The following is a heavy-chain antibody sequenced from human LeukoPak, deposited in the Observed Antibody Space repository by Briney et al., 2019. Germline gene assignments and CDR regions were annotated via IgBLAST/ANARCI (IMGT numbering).Heavy chain of an antibody. CDR2: ISSSSSTI. V-gene: IGHV3-48*01. CDR3: AKDLHYGSADY. D-gene: IGHD3-10*01. Sequence: GGSLRLSCAASGFTFSSYSMNWVRQAPGKGLEWVSYISSSSSTIYYADSVKGRFTISRDNAKNSLYLQMNSLRAEDTAVYYCAKDLHYGSADYWGQGTLVTVSS. J-gene: IGHJ4*02. CDR1: GFTFSSYS.